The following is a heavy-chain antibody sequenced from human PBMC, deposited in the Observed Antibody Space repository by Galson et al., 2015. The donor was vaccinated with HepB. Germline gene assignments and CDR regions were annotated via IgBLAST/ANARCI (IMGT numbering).Heavy chain of an antibody. CDR1: GFTFNNYK. V-gene: IGHV3-74*03. CDR2: IDSGERGT. Sequence: SLRLSCAATSGFTFNNYKIHWVRHVPGKGLVWVAYIDSGERGTKYADSVKGRFTISRDNARNTVFLQMNSLRVEDTAVYFCGRSRGASGYHYDYWGQGTLVAVSS. D-gene: IGHD3-22*01. J-gene: IGHJ4*02. CDR3: GRSRGASGYHYDY.